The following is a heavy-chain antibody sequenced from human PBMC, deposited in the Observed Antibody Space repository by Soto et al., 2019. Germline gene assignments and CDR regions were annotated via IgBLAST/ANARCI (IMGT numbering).Heavy chain of an antibody. D-gene: IGHD6-6*01. V-gene: IGHV1-2*04. J-gene: IGHJ3*02. CDR1: GYTFTSYD. CDR2: INPNSGST. Sequence: ASVKVSCKASGYTFTSYDINWVRQATGQGLEWMGWINPNSGSTNYAQKFQGWVTMTRDTSISTAYMELSRLRSDDTAVYYCARESIANDAFDIWGQGTTVTVSS. CDR3: ARESIANDAFDI.